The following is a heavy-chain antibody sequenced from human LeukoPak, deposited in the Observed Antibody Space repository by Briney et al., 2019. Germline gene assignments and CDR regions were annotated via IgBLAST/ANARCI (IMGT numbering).Heavy chain of an antibody. Sequence: SETLSLTCAVYGGSFSGYYWSWIRQPPGKGLEWIGEINHSGSTNYNPSLKSRVTISVDTSKNQFSLKLSSVTAADTAVYYCARVTGGAPGGYDYMDVWGKGTTVTVSS. J-gene: IGHJ6*03. D-gene: IGHD7-27*01. CDR2: INHSGST. CDR3: ARVTGGAPGGYDYMDV. CDR1: GGSFSGYY. V-gene: IGHV4-34*01.